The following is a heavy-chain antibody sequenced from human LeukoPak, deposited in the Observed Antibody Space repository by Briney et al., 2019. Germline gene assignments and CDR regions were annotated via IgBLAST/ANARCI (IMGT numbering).Heavy chain of an antibody. CDR1: GDSLSTYH. D-gene: IGHD5-18*01. Sequence: SETLSLTCTVSGDSLSTYHWNWVRQPPGKGLKWIGDIYNGGSTNYNPSLESRVTISLDTSKNQFSLKLTSVTAADTAVYYCARDRRHSYGAYLDPWGRGTLVTVSA. CDR3: ARDRRHSYGAYLDP. V-gene: IGHV4-59*01. CDR2: IYNGGST. J-gene: IGHJ5*02.